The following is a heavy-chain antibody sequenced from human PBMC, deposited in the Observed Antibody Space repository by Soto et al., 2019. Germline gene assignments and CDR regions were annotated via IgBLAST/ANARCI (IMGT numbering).Heavy chain of an antibody. Sequence: GGSLSLSCAASGFTFSSYAMSWVRQAPGKGLEWVSGISSSGGSTHYADSVKGRFTISRDNSKNTLYLQMNSLRAEDTAVYYCAKFYGGNSAHTYTIDPWGQGTLVTVSS. D-gene: IGHD2-21*02. V-gene: IGHV3-23*01. CDR2: ISSSGGST. CDR3: AKFYGGNSAHTYTIDP. CDR1: GFTFSSYA. J-gene: IGHJ5*02.